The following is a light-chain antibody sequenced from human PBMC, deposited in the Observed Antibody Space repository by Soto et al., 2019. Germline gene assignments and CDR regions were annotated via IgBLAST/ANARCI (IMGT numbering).Light chain of an antibody. CDR2: DAS. J-gene: IGKJ1*01. CDR1: QSVSSY. Sequence: EIVLTQSPATLSLSPGESATLSCRASQSVSSYLAWYQQKPGQAPRLLIYDASNRATGIPARFSGSGSGTDFTLTISSLEPEDVAVYYCQQRSNWPPWTFGQGTKVEIK. V-gene: IGKV3-11*01. CDR3: QQRSNWPPWT.